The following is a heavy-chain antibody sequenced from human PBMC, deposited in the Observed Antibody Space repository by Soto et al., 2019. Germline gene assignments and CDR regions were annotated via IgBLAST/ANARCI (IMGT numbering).Heavy chain of an antibody. V-gene: IGHV3-7*01. CDR2: INQDGSEK. J-gene: IGHJ4*02. Sequence: PGGSLTLSCAASGFPFSTYWMDWVRQTPGKGLEWVANINQDGSEKNYVDSVKGRFTIYRDNAKNSLYLQMSSLTAEDSALYYCSRSLNSWGQGTLVTVS. CDR3: SRSLNS. CDR1: GFPFSTYW.